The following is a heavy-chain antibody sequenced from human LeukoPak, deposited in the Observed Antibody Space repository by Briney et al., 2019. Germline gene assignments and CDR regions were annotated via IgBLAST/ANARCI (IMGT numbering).Heavy chain of an antibody. CDR2: INPDGSTT. Sequence: PGGSLRLSCAASGFTFSGYWIHWVRQAPGKGLEWVSRINPDGSTTTYADSVKGRFTISRDNAKNTVYLQMNSLRAEDTAVYYCARQGRAWNWFDPWGQGTLVTVSS. D-gene: IGHD1-26*01. J-gene: IGHJ5*02. V-gene: IGHV3-74*01. CDR1: GFTFSGYW. CDR3: ARQGRAWNWFDP.